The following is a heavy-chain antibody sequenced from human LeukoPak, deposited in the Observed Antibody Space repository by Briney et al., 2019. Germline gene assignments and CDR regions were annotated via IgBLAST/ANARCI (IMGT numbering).Heavy chain of an antibody. D-gene: IGHD2-15*01. V-gene: IGHV4-59*01. CDR2: IYYSGST. CDR1: GGSISSYY. Sequence: SETLSLTCTVSGGSISSYYWSWIRQPPGKGLEWIGYIYYSGSTNYNPSLKSRVTISVHTSKNQFSLKLSSVTAADTAVYYCARILCSGGSCYSRYFDYWGQGTLVTVSS. J-gene: IGHJ4*02. CDR3: ARILCSGGSCYSRYFDY.